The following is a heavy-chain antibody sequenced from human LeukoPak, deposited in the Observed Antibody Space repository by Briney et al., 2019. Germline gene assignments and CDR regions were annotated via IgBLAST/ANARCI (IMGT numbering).Heavy chain of an antibody. V-gene: IGHV3-7*04. J-gene: IGHJ4*02. CDR1: GFTFSSYW. Sequence: PGGSLRLSCAASGFTFSSYWMNWVRQAPGRGLEWVANIKQDGSEKYYVDSVKGRFTISRDNAKNSLYLQMNSLRAEDTALYYCARGTNIAAGIFDYWGQGTLVTFSS. CDR2: IKQDGSEK. D-gene: IGHD6-13*01. CDR3: ARGTNIAAGIFDY.